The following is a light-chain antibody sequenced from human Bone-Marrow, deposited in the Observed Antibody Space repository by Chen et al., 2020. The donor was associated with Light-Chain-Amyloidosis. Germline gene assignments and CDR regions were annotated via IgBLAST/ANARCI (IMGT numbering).Light chain of an antibody. CDR3: QQYGTSPLT. V-gene: IGKV3-20*01. Sequence: EIVLPQSPGTLSLSPGEGANLSCSASQTISSNYLTWYQQKFGQAPRLLIYGSSSRATGIPDRFTGSGSGTDFTLTINTLEPEDFAMYYCQQYGTSPLTFGGGTKVEIK. CDR1: QTISSNY. J-gene: IGKJ4*01. CDR2: GSS.